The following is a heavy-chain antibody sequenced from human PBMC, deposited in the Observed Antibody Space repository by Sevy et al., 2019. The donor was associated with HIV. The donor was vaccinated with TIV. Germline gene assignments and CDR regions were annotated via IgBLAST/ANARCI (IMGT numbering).Heavy chain of an antibody. Sequence: GGSLGLSCAASGFTFSSYAMHWVRQAPGKGLEWVAVISYDGSNKYYADSVKGRFTISRDNSKNTLYLQMNSLRAEDTAVYYCARDVSSSSRPYYYYYYGMDVWGQGTTVTVSS. CDR2: ISYDGSNK. D-gene: IGHD6-6*01. CDR1: GFTFSSYA. J-gene: IGHJ6*02. V-gene: IGHV3-30-3*01. CDR3: ARDVSSSSRPYYYYYYGMDV.